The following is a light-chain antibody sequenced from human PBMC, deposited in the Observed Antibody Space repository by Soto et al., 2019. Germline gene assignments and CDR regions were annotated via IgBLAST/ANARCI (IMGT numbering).Light chain of an antibody. V-gene: IGKV3-20*01. CDR3: QQYGSSPYT. CDR1: QSVSSSY. J-gene: IGKJ2*01. CDR2: GAS. Sequence: DIVLTQSPGTLSLSAGERATLSCRASQSVSSSYLAWYQQKPGQAHRLLIYGASSRATGIPDRFSGSGSGTDFTLTISRLEPEDFAVYYCQQYGSSPYTFGHGTKLEIK.